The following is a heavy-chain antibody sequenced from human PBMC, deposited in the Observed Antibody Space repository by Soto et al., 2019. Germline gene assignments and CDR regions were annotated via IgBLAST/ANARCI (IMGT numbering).Heavy chain of an antibody. Sequence: SESLSLTCTVSGGYISRYYWNWIRQPPGKGLEESGYIYYSGSTNYNPSLKSRVTISVDTSKNQFSLKLSSVTAADTAVYYCARDPGSGSYYGWFDPWGQGTLVTVSS. CDR3: ARDPGSGSYYGWFDP. J-gene: IGHJ5*02. V-gene: IGHV4-59*01. CDR1: GGYISRYY. D-gene: IGHD3-10*01. CDR2: IYYSGST.